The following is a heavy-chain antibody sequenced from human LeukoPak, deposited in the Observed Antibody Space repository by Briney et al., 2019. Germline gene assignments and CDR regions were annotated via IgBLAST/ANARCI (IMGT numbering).Heavy chain of an antibody. CDR1: GFTFNTFG. V-gene: IGHV3-33*01. J-gene: IGHJ5*02. Sequence: GGSLRLSCAASGFTFNTFGMHWVRQAPGKGLEWVAVIWSDGSYKYYADSVKGRFTISRDDSKNTLYLEMNSLRAEDTAVYYCARSTTVTTNNWFDPWDQGTLATVSS. D-gene: IGHD4-17*01. CDR2: IWSDGSYK. CDR3: ARSTTVTTNNWFDP.